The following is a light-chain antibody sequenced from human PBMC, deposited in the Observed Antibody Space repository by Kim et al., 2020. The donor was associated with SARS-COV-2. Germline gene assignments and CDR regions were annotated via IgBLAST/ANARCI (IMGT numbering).Light chain of an antibody. CDR2: AVS. CDR3: SSYTSSSTYV. CDR1: TTDFRRSPL. Sequence: HSLPTSSPEPTTDFRRSPLLSCYQPPPATAPTLMFYAVSHRPSGVPDRFSGSKSGNTASLTISGLQAEDEADYYCSSYTSSSTYVFGTGTKVTVL. V-gene: IGLV2-18*02. J-gene: IGLJ1*01.